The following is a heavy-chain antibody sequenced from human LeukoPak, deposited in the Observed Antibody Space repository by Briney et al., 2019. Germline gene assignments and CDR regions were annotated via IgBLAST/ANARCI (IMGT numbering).Heavy chain of an antibody. CDR3: AGRSGNWYHFDY. J-gene: IGHJ4*01. D-gene: IGHD6-13*01. Sequence: ASVKVSCKASGYTFTSYGITWVRQAPGQGLEWMGWISTYNGDTNYAQKFQGRVTMTTDTSTTVYMELRSLRSDDTAVYYCAGRSGNWYHFDYWGQGTVVTVSS. CDR2: ISTYNGDT. V-gene: IGHV1-18*01. CDR1: GYTFTSYG.